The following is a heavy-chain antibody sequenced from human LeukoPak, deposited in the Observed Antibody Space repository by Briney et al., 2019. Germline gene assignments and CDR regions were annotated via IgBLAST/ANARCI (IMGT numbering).Heavy chain of an antibody. CDR1: GYTFTSYG. V-gene: IGHV1-18*01. Sequence: ASVKVSCKVSGYTFTSYGISWVRQAPGQGREGMGWISAYNGNTNYAQKLQVTVTMTTDTSTSTADMALRSLRSDYTAVYYCARDYTDYYDSSGYLRDYYYYYYMDVWGKGTTVTVSS. CDR2: ISAYNGNT. D-gene: IGHD3-22*01. CDR3: ARDYTDYYDSSGYLRDYYYYYYMDV. J-gene: IGHJ6*03.